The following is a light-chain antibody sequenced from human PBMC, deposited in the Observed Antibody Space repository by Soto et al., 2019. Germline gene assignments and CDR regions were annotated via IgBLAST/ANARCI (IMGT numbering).Light chain of an antibody. V-gene: IGLV2-14*01. CDR3: SSYTSSSTPHVV. CDR1: SRDVGGYNY. CDR2: DVS. J-gene: IGLJ2*01. Sequence: QSALTQPASVSGSPGQSITISCTGTSRDVGGYNYVSWYQQYPGKAPKLMIYDVSTRPSGFSNRFSGSKSGNTASLTISGLQAEDESDYYCSSYTSSSTPHVVFGGGTKLTVL.